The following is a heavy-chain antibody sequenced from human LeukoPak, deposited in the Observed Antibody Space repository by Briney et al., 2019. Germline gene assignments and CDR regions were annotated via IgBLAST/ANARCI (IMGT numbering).Heavy chain of an antibody. CDR3: ARGDSGSYYVDY. Sequence: ASVKVSCKTSGNSFTSYNLHWVRQAPGQRLEWMGVINPSGGNTNYAQKFQGRVTMTTDTSTSTAYMELRSLRSDDTAVYYCARGDSGSYYVDYWGQGTLVTVSS. CDR1: GNSFTSYN. D-gene: IGHD1-26*01. V-gene: IGHV1-46*01. CDR2: INPSGGNT. J-gene: IGHJ4*02.